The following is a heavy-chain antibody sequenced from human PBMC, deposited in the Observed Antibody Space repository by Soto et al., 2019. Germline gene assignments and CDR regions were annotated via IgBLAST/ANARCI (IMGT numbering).Heavy chain of an antibody. CDR2: IYYSGST. D-gene: IGHD6-13*01. V-gene: IGHV4-31*03. Sequence: PSETLSLTCTVSGGSISNGDYYWTWIRQHPVKGLEWVGYIYYSGSTYSNPSLKSRVTISVATSKNQFSLRLSSVTAADTAVYYCARIKGGAAGNFDYWGRGALVTVS. CDR3: ARIKGGAAGNFDY. J-gene: IGHJ4*02. CDR1: GGSISNGDYY.